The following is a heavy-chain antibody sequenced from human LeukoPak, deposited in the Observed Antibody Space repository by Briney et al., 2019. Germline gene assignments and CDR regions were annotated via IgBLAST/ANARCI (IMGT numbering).Heavy chain of an antibody. J-gene: IGHJ4*02. D-gene: IGHD1-26*01. CDR1: RGTFSSYA. V-gene: IGHV1-69*04. CDR3: ARDRRGSYSRGIDY. CDR2: IIPILGIA. Sequence: SVTVSCMASRGTFSSYAISWVRQAPGQGLEWMGRIIPILGIANYAQKFQGRVTITADKSTSTAYMELSSLRSEDTAVYYCARDRRGSYSRGIDYWGQGTLVTVSS.